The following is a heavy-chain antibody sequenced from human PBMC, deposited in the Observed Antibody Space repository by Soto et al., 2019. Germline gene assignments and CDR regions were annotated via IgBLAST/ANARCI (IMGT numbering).Heavy chain of an antibody. Sequence: QVQLVQSGAEVKKPGASVKVSCKASGYTFTSYGISWVRQAPGQGLEWMGWISAYNGNTNYAQKLQGRVTMTTYTSTSTAYMELRSLRSDDTAVYYCARARCSGGSCSYNWFDPWGQGTLVTVSS. D-gene: IGHD2-15*01. CDR3: ARARCSGGSCSYNWFDP. V-gene: IGHV1-18*01. J-gene: IGHJ5*02. CDR2: ISAYNGNT. CDR1: GYTFTSYG.